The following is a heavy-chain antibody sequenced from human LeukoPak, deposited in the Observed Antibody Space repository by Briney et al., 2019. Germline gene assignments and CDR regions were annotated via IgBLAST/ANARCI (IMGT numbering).Heavy chain of an antibody. J-gene: IGHJ4*02. CDR3: AKDTPTLYGPGSYTFDY. D-gene: IGHD3-10*01. V-gene: IGHV3-23*01. Sequence: GGSLRLSCAASGFTFSSYAMSWVRQAPGKGLEWVSAISGSGGSTYYADSVKGRFTISRDNSKNTLYLQMNSLRAEDTAVYYCAKDTPTLYGPGSYTFDYWGQGTLVSVSS. CDR1: GFTFSSYA. CDR2: ISGSGGST.